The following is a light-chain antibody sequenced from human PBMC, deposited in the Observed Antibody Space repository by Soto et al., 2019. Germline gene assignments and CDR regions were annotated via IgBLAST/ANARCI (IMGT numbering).Light chain of an antibody. Sequence: QSALTQPPSASGSPGQSVTISCTGTSSDVGGYNYVSWYQQHPGKAPKLMIYEVSKRPSGVPDRFSGSKSGNTASLTVSGLQAEDEADYYCSSYAGSNNPYVFGTGNKVTVL. CDR2: EVS. CDR3: SSYAGSNNPYV. J-gene: IGLJ1*01. V-gene: IGLV2-8*01. CDR1: SSDVGGYNY.